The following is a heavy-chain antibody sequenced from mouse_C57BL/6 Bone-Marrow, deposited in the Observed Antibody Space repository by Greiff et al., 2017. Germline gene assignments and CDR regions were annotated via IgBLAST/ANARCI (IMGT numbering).Heavy chain of an antibody. V-gene: IGHV1-9*01. CDR2: ILPGSGST. CDR1: GYTFTGYW. D-gene: IGHD1-1*01. Sequence: QVQLKESGAELMKPGASVKLSCKATGYTFTGYWIEWVKQRPGHGLEWIGEILPGSGSTNYNEKFKGKATFTEDTSSNTAYMQLSSLTTEDSAIYYCGREDYGSSHFDYWGQGTTLTVSS. J-gene: IGHJ2*01. CDR3: GREDYGSSHFDY.